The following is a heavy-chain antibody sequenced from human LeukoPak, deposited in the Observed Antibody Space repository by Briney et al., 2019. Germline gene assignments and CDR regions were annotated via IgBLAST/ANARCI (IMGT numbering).Heavy chain of an antibody. CDR1: GGSFSGYY. D-gene: IGHD2-2*01. J-gene: IGHJ4*02. CDR2: INHSGST. CDR3: AREGSYCSSTSCLTHDY. V-gene: IGHV4-34*01. Sequence: SETLSLTCAVYGGSFSGYYWSWIRQPPGKGLEWIGEINHSGSTNYNPSLKSRVTISVDTSKNQFSLKLSSVTAADTPVYYCAREGSYCSSTSCLTHDYWSQRTLVT.